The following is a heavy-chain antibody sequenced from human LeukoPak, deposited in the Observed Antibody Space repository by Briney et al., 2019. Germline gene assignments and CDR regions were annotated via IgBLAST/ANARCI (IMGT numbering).Heavy chain of an antibody. CDR3: AKGWSSDAFDI. D-gene: IGHD1-26*01. CDR1: GFTFSSYG. CDR2: ISYDGSNK. V-gene: IGHV3-30*18. Sequence: GRSLRLSCAASGFTFSSYGMHWVRQAPGKGLEWVAVISYDGSNKYYADSVKGRFTISRDNSKNTLYLQMNSLRAEDTAVYYCAKGWSSDAFDIWGQGTMVTVSS. J-gene: IGHJ3*02.